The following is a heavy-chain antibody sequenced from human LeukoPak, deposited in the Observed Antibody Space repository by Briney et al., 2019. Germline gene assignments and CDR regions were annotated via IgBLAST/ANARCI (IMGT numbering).Heavy chain of an antibody. CDR3: ARDSLYYYDSSGMYNWFDP. Sequence: PSETLSLTCTVSGGSISSYYWSWIRQPPGKGLEWIGYIYYSGSTYYNPSLKSRVTISVDRSKNQFSLKLSSVTAADTAVYYCARDSLYYYDSSGMYNWFDPWGQGTLVTVSS. V-gene: IGHV4-59*12. CDR2: IYYSGST. CDR1: GGSISSYY. J-gene: IGHJ5*02. D-gene: IGHD3-22*01.